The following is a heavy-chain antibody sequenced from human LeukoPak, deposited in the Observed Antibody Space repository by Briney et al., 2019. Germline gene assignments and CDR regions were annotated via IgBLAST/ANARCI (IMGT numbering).Heavy chain of an antibody. CDR2: IYPGDSDT. D-gene: IGHD6-13*01. V-gene: IGHV5-51*01. CDR3: ARHWGDIAGAGTGAFDI. J-gene: IGHJ3*02. Sequence: GESLKISCKGSGYRFTSYWIAWVRQMPGKGLELLGIIYPGDSDTSHSPSFQGQVTISADKSISTAYLQWSSLKASDTAMYYCARHWGDIAGAGTGAFDIWGQGTKVTVSS. CDR1: GYRFTSYW.